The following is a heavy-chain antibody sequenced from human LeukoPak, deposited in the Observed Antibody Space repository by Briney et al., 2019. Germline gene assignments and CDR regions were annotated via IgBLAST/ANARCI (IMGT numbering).Heavy chain of an antibody. J-gene: IGHJ4*02. D-gene: IGHD3-22*01. V-gene: IGHV4-34*01. CDR1: GGSSSGYY. CDR3: ASSYYDSSGYSPRPIES. Sequence: SETLSLTCAVYGGSSSGYYWSWIRQPPGKGLEWIGEINHSGSTNYNPSLKSRVTISVDTSKNQFSLKLSSVTAADTAVYYCASSYYDSSGYSPRPIESWGQGTLVTVSS. CDR2: INHSGST.